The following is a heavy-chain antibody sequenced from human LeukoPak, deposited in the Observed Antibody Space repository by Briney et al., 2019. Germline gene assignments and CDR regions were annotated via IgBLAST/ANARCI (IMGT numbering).Heavy chain of an antibody. CDR3: ARDYYNSRKEGAFDI. D-gene: IGHD3-10*01. CDR1: GGTFSSYA. Sequence: ASVKVSCKASGGTFSSYALSWVRQAPGQGLEWMGRIIPILGIVNYAQMFQGRVTITADKSTSTAYMELSSLRSEDTAVYYCARDYYNSRKEGAFDIWGQGTTVTVSS. V-gene: IGHV1-69*04. J-gene: IGHJ3*02. CDR2: IIPILGIV.